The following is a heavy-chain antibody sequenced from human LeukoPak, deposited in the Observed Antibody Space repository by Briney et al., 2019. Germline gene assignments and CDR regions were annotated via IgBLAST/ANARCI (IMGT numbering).Heavy chain of an antibody. CDR1: GFTFSTYA. CDR3: AKRSSAMCFDY. D-gene: IGHD6-6*01. Sequence: GGSLRLSCAASGFTFSTYAMNWVRQAPGKGLEWVSTISDSGYTTYYADSVKGRFTISRDSSKNTLYLQINGLRAEDTAVYYCAKRSSAMCFDYWGQGTLVTVSS. CDR2: ISDSGYTT. V-gene: IGHV3-23*01. J-gene: IGHJ4*02.